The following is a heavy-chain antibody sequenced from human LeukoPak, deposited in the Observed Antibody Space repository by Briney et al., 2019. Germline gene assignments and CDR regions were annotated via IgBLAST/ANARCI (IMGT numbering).Heavy chain of an antibody. CDR3: GRRSRSTWNYRRGDY. CDR2: IYYSGST. J-gene: IGHJ4*02. D-gene: IGHD1-7*01. V-gene: IGHV4-39*01. CDR1: GGSISSSSYY. Sequence: PSETLSLTCTVSGGSISSSSYYWGWIRQPPGKGLDGIGSIYYSGSTYYKPSLKSRVTISVDTSKNQFSLKLTSVTAADTAVYYCGRRSRSTWNYRRGDYWGQGTLVTVSS.